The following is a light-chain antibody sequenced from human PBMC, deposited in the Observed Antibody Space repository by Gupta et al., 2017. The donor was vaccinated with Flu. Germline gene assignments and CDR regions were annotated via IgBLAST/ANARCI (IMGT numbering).Light chain of an antibody. J-gene: IGLJ2*01. Sequence: QSALTQPASVSGSPGQSITISCTATSSDVGDFDYVSWYQQLPGKAPELMIYDVTYRPSGVSNRFSASKSDNTASLTISGLQPEDEADYFCSSYTGSTTIFGGGTKLTVL. V-gene: IGLV2-14*03. CDR2: DVT. CDR3: SSYTGSTTI. CDR1: SSDVGDFDY.